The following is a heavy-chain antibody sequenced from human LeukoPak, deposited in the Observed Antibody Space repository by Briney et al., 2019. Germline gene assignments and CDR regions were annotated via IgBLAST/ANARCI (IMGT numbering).Heavy chain of an antibody. Sequence: SETLSLTCTVSGGSISSYCWSWIRQPPGKGLEWIGYIYYSGSTNYNPSLKSRVTISVDTSKNQFSLKLSSVTAADTAVYYCAREAHSYGGIWGQGTLVTVSS. D-gene: IGHD5-18*01. J-gene: IGHJ4*02. CDR3: AREAHSYGGI. V-gene: IGHV4-59*01. CDR1: GGSISSYC. CDR2: IYYSGST.